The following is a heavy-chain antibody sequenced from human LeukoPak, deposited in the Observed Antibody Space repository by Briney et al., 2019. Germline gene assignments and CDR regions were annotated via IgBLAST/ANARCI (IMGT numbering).Heavy chain of an antibody. CDR2: ISSSSSYI. D-gene: IGHD6-19*01. CDR3: ARLELGYRSTSFDY. Sequence: KPGGSLRLSCAASGFTFSSYSMNWVRQAPGKGLEWVSSISSSSSYIYYADSVKGRFTISRDNAKNSLYLQMNSLRAEDTAVYYCARLELGYRSTSFDYWGQGTLVTVSS. J-gene: IGHJ4*02. V-gene: IGHV3-21*01. CDR1: GFTFSSYS.